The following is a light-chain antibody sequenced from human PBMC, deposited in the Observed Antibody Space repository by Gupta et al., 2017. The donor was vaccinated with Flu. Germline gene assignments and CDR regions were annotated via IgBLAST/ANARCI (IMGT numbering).Light chain of an antibody. CDR1: QSSDSW. V-gene: IGKV1-5*03. J-gene: IGKJ1*01. CDR2: KTS. Sequence: PSPLSASVGDRVTITCLASQSSDSWLAWYQQKPGKAPKLLIYKTSNLESGVPSRFSGSGSGTEFTLTISSLQPDDFATYYCQQYRSYPWTFGQGTTVEIQ. CDR3: QQYRSYPWT.